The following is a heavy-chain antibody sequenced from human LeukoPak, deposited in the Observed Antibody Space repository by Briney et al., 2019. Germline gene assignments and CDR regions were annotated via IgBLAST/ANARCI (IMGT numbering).Heavy chain of an antibody. V-gene: IGHV4-59*01. D-gene: IGHD6-19*01. CDR2: IYYSGST. Sequence: SETLSLTCAVYGGSFSGYYWSWIRQPPGKGLEWIGYIYYSGSTNYNPSLKSRVTISVDTSKNQFSLKLSSVTAADTAVYYCARSYSSGWPDYYYYYMDVWGKGTTVTVSS. J-gene: IGHJ6*03. CDR3: ARSYSSGWPDYYYYYMDV. CDR1: GGSFSGYY.